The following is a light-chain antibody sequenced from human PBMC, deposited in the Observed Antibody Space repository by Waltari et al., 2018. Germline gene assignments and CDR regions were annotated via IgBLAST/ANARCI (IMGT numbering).Light chain of an antibody. Sequence: DIVMTQSPLSLPVTLGEPASISCRSSQSLLGSNGYNYLDWYVQKPVQAPQVLIYLGSNPASVVPDRISGSGSVTDFTLTISRLEPEDFAVYYCQQRSNWPPTFGPGTKVDIK. CDR3: QQRSNWPPT. CDR1: QSLLGSNGYNY. CDR2: LGS. J-gene: IGKJ3*01. V-gene: IGKV2-28*01.